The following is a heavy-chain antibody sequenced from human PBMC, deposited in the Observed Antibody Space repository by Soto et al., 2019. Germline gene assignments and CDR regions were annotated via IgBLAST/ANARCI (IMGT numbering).Heavy chain of an antibody. CDR3: ARNMDYYYGPGSGNGHGV. V-gene: IGHV1-2*02. J-gene: IGHJ6*02. CDR2: INPKFGDT. CDR1: GYTFTAYY. Sequence: QVQLVQSGAEVKEPGDSVRVSCEASGYTFTAYYIHWVRQAPGQGLEWMGWINPKFGDTTYAQDFQGRLTLTRDMSSSTVYMDLSRLTSDDTARYYCARNMDYYYGPGSGNGHGVWGQGTTVNVFS. D-gene: IGHD3-10*01.